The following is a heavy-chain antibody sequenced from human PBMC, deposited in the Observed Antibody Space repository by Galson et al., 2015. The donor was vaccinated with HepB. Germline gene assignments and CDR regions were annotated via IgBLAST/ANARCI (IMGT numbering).Heavy chain of an antibody. Sequence: SLRLSCAASGFTFYNYAMSWVRQAPGKGLDWVSTFSGSGDNTYYADSVKGRFTISRDNSKNTLYLQMSSLRAVDTAVYYCAKSRSQWLRPYYFDYWGQGTLVPVSS. D-gene: IGHD5-12*01. CDR1: GFTFYNYA. CDR3: AKSRSQWLRPYYFDY. J-gene: IGHJ4*02. CDR2: FSGSGDNT. V-gene: IGHV3-23*01.